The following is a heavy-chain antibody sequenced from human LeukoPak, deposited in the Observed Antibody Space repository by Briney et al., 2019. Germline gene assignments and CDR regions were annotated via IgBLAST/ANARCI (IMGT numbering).Heavy chain of an antibody. Sequence: GGSLRLSCVASGFTFSNHGMNWVRQAPGKGLEWVSYITTSGSTIYYADSVKGRFTISRDNAKNSLYLQMNSLGAEDTAVYYCARDRDTAYLRADYWGQGTLVTVSS. J-gene: IGHJ4*02. D-gene: IGHD5-18*01. V-gene: IGHV3-48*03. CDR2: ITTSGSTI. CDR3: ARDRDTAYLRADY. CDR1: GFTFSNHG.